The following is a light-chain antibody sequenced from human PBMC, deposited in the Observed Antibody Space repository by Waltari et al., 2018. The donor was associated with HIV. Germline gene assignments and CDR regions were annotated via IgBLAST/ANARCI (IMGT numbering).Light chain of an antibody. CDR2: GND. CDR3: ATWDDSLNGPL. J-gene: IGLJ2*01. CDR1: SSNIGNNI. Sequence: QSVLTQPPSVSATPGQRVTIPCSGSSSNIGNNIVTWYQQLPGTAPKLIIYGNDQRPSGVPDRFSGSKSGTSASLAISGLQSEDEADYYCATWDDSLNGPLFGGGTKLTVL. V-gene: IGLV1-44*01.